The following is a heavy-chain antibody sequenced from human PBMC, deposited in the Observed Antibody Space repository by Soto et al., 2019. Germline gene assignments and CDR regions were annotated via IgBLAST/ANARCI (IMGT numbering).Heavy chain of an antibody. Sequence: GESLKISCKGSGYSFTSYWIGWVRQMPGKGLEWMGIIYPGDSDTRYSPSFQGQVTISADKSISTAYLQWSSLKASDTAMYYCARRGRYYGSGTKVKYYYYGMDVWGQGTTVTVSS. CDR2: IYPGDSDT. V-gene: IGHV5-51*01. CDR3: ARRGRYYGSGTKVKYYYYGMDV. D-gene: IGHD3-10*01. J-gene: IGHJ6*02. CDR1: GYSFTSYW.